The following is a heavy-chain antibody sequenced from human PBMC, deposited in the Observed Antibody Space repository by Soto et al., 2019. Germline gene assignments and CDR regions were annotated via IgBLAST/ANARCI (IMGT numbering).Heavy chain of an antibody. CDR3: ARAEAGDYGYYYYGMDV. CDR1: GGSISSGGYY. CDR2: IYYSGST. Sequence: SETLSLTCTVSGGSISSGGYYWSWIRQHPGKGLERIGYIYYSGSTYYNPSLKSRVTISVDTSKNQFSLKLSSVTAADTAVYYCARAEAGDYGYYYYGMDVWGQGTTVTVSS. D-gene: IGHD4-17*01. V-gene: IGHV4-31*03. J-gene: IGHJ6*02.